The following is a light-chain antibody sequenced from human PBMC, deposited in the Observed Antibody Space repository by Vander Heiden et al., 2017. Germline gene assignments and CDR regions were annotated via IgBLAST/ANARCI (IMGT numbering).Light chain of an antibody. CDR2: ENN. J-gene: IGLJ1*01. CDR1: SSNSGNNY. CDR3: GTWDSSLSGCV. V-gene: IGLV1-51*02. Sequence: QSVLTQPPSVSAAPGQKVTISCSGSSSNSGNNYVSWYQQLPGTAPKLLIYENNKRPSGIPDRFSGSKSGTSATLGITGLQTGDEADYYCGTWDSSLSGCVFGTGTKVTVL.